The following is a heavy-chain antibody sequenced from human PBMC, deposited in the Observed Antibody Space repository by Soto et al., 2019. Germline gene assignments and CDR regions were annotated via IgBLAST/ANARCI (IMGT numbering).Heavy chain of an antibody. J-gene: IGHJ6*02. CDR2: IDPSDSYT. V-gene: IGHV5-10-1*01. D-gene: IGHD5-12*01. CDR1: GYSFINYW. Sequence: GESLKISCKGSGYSFINYWINWVRQMPGKGLEWMGRIDPSDSYTNYSPSFQGHVTISADKSISTAYLQWSSLKASDTAMYYCARSTLGVDIVADKYYYGMDVWGQGTTVTVSS. CDR3: ARSTLGVDIVADKYYYGMDV.